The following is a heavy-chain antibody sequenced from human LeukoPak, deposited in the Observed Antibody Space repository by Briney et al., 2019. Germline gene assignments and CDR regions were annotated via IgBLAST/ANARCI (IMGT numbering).Heavy chain of an antibody. CDR2: VSPSGDIT. CDR3: AKNDFGSGWVGDY. Sequence: GGSLRLSCAASGFIFRNHGMNWVRQAPGKGLEWVSGVSPSGDITYYADSVKGRFTISRDNSKNTLYLQMNSLRAEDTAVYYCAKNDFGSGWVGDYWGQGTLVTVSS. V-gene: IGHV3-23*01. J-gene: IGHJ4*02. CDR1: GFIFRNHG. D-gene: IGHD6-19*01.